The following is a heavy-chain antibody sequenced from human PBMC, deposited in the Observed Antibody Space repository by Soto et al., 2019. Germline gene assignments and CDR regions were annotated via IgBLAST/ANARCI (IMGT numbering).Heavy chain of an antibody. V-gene: IGHV1-18*04. J-gene: IGHJ6*03. CDR3: AKADSNYAGRFSYYYMDV. CDR2: ISAYNGIT. Sequence: ASVKVSCKASGYTFSSYGIGWVRQAPGQGLEWMGWISAYNGITHYSQNLQGKVTMTTDTSTSTAYMELRTLRSDDTAVYYCAKADSNYAGRFSYYYMDVWGNGTLVTVSS. D-gene: IGHD4-4*01. CDR1: GYTFSSYG.